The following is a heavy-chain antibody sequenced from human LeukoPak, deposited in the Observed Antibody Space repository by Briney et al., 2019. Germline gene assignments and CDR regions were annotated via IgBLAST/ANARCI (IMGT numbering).Heavy chain of an antibody. D-gene: IGHD3-3*01. Sequence: SETLSLTCAVYGGSFSGYYWSWIRQPPGKGLEWIGEINHSGSTNYNPSLKSRVTISVDTSKNQFSLKLSSVTAADTAVYYCARGITIFGFDYWGQGTLVTVSS. CDR1: GGSFSGYY. V-gene: IGHV4-34*01. J-gene: IGHJ4*02. CDR3: ARGITIFGFDY. CDR2: INHSGST.